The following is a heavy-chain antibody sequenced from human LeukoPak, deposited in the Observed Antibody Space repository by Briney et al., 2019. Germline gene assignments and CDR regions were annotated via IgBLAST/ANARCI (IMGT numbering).Heavy chain of an antibody. CDR1: GGSISSYY. Sequence: PSETLSLTCTVSGGSISSYYWSWIRQPPGKGLEWIGYIYYSGSTNYNPSLKSRVTISVDTSKNQFSLKLSSVTAADTAVYYCAREAPFSRYSSGSGWFDPWGQGTLVTVSS. D-gene: IGHD6-19*01. CDR3: AREAPFSRYSSGSGWFDP. V-gene: IGHV4-59*01. J-gene: IGHJ5*02. CDR2: IYYSGST.